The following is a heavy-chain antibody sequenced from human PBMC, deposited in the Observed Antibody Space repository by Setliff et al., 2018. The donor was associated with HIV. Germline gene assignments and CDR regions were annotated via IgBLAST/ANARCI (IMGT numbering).Heavy chain of an antibody. D-gene: IGHD3-9*01. CDR2: VSPYNGNT. V-gene: IGHV1-18*01. CDR1: GYIFSTYG. CDR3: ARDLRGFNNWFDP. Sequence: VASVKVSCKASGYIFSTYGISWVRQTPGQGLEWMGWVSPYNGNTKYAQKFQGRVTMSTDTSTSTAYMEVRSLRSDDTAVYYCARDLRGFNNWFDPWGQGTLVTVPQ. J-gene: IGHJ5*02.